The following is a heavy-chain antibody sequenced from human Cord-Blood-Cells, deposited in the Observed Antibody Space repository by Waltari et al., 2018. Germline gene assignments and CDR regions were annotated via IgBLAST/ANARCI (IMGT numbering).Heavy chain of an antibody. CDR2: INAGNGNR. J-gene: IGHJ5*02. D-gene: IGHD3-3*01. CDR3: ARARITSFGVPILTNWCDP. V-gene: IGHV1-3*01. CDR1: GYTFTSYA. Sequence: QVQLVQSGAEVKKPGASVKVSCKASGYTFTSYAMHLVRQAPGQRLEWMGWINAGNGNRKYSQKFQGRVSITRDRSASTAYMELSSLRSEDTAVYYCARARITSFGVPILTNWCDPWGQGTLVTVSS.